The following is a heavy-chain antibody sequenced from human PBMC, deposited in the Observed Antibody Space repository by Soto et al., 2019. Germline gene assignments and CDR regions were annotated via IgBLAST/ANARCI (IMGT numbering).Heavy chain of an antibody. J-gene: IGHJ5*02. CDR1: GGSISSSGYY. CDR3: ARYSSVSGWFDP. Sequence: SETLSLTCTVSGGSISSSGYYWGWIRQPPGKGLEWIGCIYYSGTTYYNPSLKSRVTISVDTSKNQFSLKLSSVTAAYTAVYYCARYSSVSGWFDPWVQGTLVTVSS. CDR2: IYYSGTT. D-gene: IGHD2-21*01. V-gene: IGHV4-39*01.